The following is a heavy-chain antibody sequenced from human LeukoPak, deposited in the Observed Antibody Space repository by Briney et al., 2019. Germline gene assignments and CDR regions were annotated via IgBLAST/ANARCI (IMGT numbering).Heavy chain of an antibody. CDR1: GYTFTSYG. D-gene: IGHD6-13*01. Sequence: ASVKVSCKASGYTFTSYGISWVRQAPGQGLEWMGWISAYNGNTKYAQKVQDRVTMTTDTSTSTAYMELSSLRSEDTAVYYCARESQIAAAGTLNWGQGTLVTVSS. CDR2: ISAYNGNT. CDR3: ARESQIAAAGTLN. V-gene: IGHV1-18*01. J-gene: IGHJ4*02.